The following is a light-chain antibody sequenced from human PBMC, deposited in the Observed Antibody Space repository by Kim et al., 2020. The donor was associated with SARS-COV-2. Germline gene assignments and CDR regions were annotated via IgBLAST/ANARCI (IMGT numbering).Light chain of an antibody. Sequence: SYELTQPLSVSVALGQTAKITCGGNNIGIKNVHWYQQRPGRAPVLVIYRDKKRPSEIPERFSGSNSGNTATLTISGAQAGDEADYFCQVWDSGTVVFGGG. V-gene: IGLV3-9*01. CDR3: QVWDSGTVV. J-gene: IGLJ2*01. CDR1: NIGIKN. CDR2: RDK.